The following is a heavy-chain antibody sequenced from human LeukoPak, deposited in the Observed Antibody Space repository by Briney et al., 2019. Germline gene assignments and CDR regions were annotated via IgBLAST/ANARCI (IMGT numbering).Heavy chain of an antibody. CDR2: IYYSGST. CDR3: ARAGRGYRNDALDI. J-gene: IGHJ3*02. D-gene: IGHD5-12*01. Sequence: PSETLSLTCTVSGGFISSSSYYWGWIHQPPGKGLEWIGSIYYSGSTYYNPSLKSRVTISVDTSKNQFSLKLNSVTAADTAVYYCARAGRGYRNDALDIWGQGTMVTVSS. CDR1: GGFISSSSYY. V-gene: IGHV4-39*07.